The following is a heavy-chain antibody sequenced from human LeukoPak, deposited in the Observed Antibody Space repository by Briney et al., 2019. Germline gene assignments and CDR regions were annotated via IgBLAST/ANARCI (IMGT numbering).Heavy chain of an antibody. V-gene: IGHV3-66*01. J-gene: IGHJ4*02. D-gene: IGHD5-24*01. Sequence: GSPRLSCAASGFTVSSNYMSWVRQAPGKGLEWVSVIYCGGSTYYADSVKGRFTISRDNSKNTLYLQMNSLRAEDTAVYYCARDGYKNGNFDYWGQGTAHSVSS. CDR1: GFTVSSNY. CDR3: ARDGYKNGNFDY. CDR2: IYCGGST.